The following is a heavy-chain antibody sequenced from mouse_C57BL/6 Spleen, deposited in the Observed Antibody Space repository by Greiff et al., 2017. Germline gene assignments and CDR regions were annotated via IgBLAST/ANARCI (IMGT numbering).Heavy chain of an antibody. D-gene: IGHD1-1*01. CDR2: IYPGSGST. CDR3: ARGTTVVAEDYYFDY. CDR1: GYTFTSYW. V-gene: IGHV1-55*01. J-gene: IGHJ2*01. Sequence: QVQLQQPGAELVKPGASVKMSCKASGYTFTSYWITWVKQRPGQGLEWIGDIYPGSGSTNYNEKFKSKATLTVDTSSSTAYMQLSSLTSEDSAVYYCARGTTVVAEDYYFDYWGQGTTRTVSS.